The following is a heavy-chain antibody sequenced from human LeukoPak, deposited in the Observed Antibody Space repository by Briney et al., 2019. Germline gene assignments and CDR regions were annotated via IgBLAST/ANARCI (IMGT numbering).Heavy chain of an antibody. CDR3: ARSQSITMVRGVFPPNPLDAFDI. J-gene: IGHJ3*02. D-gene: IGHD3-10*01. V-gene: IGHV1-3*01. CDR1: GYTFTSYA. Sequence: ASVKVSCKASGYTFTSYAMHWVRQAPGQRLEWMGWINAGNGNTKYSQKFQGRVTITRDTSASTAYMELSSLRSEDTAVYYCARSQSITMVRGVFPPNPLDAFDIWGQGTMVTASS. CDR2: INAGNGNT.